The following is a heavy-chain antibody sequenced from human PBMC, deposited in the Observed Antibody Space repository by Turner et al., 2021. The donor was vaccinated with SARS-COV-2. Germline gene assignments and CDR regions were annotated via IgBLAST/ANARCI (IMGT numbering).Heavy chain of an antibody. D-gene: IGHD3-10*01. Sequence: QVHLQESGPGLVKPSATLSLTCNVSGGSINDYYWSWIRQPPGKGLEWIGFIYSSGRTYYSPSLKSRVNMSVDTSKKQFSLNLNSVTAADTAVYYCARRGSFMALEFWGQGILVTVSS. CDR3: ARRGSFMALEF. V-gene: IGHV4-59*01. CDR1: GGSINDYY. CDR2: IYSSGRT. J-gene: IGHJ4*02.